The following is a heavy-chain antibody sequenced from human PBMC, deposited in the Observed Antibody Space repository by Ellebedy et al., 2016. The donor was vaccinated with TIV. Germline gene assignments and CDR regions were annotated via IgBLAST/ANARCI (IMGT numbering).Heavy chain of an antibody. J-gene: IGHJ5*02. D-gene: IGHD3-16*01. Sequence: ASVKVSXKASGYTFTSYAMHWVRQAPGQRLEWMGWINAGNGNTKYSQKFQGRVTITRDTSASTAYMELSSLRSEDTAMYYCARRGGTAENWFDPWGQGTLVTVSS. V-gene: IGHV1-3*01. CDR3: ARRGGTAENWFDP. CDR2: INAGNGNT. CDR1: GYTFTSYA.